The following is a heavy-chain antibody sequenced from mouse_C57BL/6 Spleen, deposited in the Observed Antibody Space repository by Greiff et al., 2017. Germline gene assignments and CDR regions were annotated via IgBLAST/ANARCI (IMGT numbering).Heavy chain of an antibody. CDR1: GYTFTDYY. V-gene: IGHV1-76*01. Sequence: VQLVESGAELVRPGASVKLSCKASGYTFTDYYINWVKQRPGQGLEWIARIYPGSGNTYYNEKFKGKATLTAEKSSSTAYMQLSSLTSEDSAVYFCARRAVYDYDGDYFDYWGQGTTLTVSS. CDR3: ARRAVYDYDGDYFDY. J-gene: IGHJ2*01. CDR2: IYPGSGNT. D-gene: IGHD2-4*01.